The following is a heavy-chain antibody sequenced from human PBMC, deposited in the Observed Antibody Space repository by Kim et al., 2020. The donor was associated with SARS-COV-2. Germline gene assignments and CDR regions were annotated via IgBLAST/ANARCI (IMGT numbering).Heavy chain of an antibody. D-gene: IGHD5-18*01. V-gene: IGHV4-59*01. CDR2: IYYSGST. Sequence: SETLSLTCTVSGGSISSYYWSWIRQPPGKGLEWIGYIYYSGSTNYNPSLKSRVTISVDTSKNQFSLKLSSVTAADTAVYYCARWSGYSYGLYYYGMDVWGQRPTVTVSS. J-gene: IGHJ6*02. CDR1: GGSISSYY. CDR3: ARWSGYSYGLYYYGMDV.